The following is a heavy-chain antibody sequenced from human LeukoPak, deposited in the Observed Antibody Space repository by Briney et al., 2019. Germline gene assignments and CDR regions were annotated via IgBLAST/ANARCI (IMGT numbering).Heavy chain of an antibody. V-gene: IGHV1-18*01. CDR2: ISAYNGNT. CDR1: GYAFTSYG. Sequence: AAVKVSCKASGYAFTSYGISWVRQGPGQGLELMGWISAYNGNTDYAQKLQGRGTMTTDTYTSTAYMDLRSLRSDDTAVYYCARGGFVVVTAIPDYWGQGTLVTVSS. J-gene: IGHJ4*02. D-gene: IGHD2-21*02. CDR3: ARGGFVVVTAIPDY.